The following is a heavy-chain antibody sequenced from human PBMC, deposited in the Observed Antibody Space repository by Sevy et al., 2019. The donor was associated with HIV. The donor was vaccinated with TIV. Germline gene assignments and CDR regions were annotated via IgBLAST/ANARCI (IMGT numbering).Heavy chain of an antibody. D-gene: IGHD1-1*01. CDR2: ISYDGSNR. Sequence: GGSLRLSCAASGFTFTYFSMHWVRQAPGKGLGWVATISYDGSNRNYADSVQGRFTISRDNSKNSLFLQMNSLRAEDTAVYYCALERLYSNVAEYFQNWGQGTLVTVSS. J-gene: IGHJ1*01. CDR3: ALERLYSNVAEYFQN. CDR1: GFTFTYFS. V-gene: IGHV3-30-3*01.